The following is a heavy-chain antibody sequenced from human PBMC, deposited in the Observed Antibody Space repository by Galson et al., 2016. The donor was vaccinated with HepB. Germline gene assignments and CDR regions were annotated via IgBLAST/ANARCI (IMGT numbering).Heavy chain of an antibody. Sequence: SLRLSCAVSGISLNNYWMHWVRQVPGKGLVWVARIDHEGRGTSYADSVRGRFTMSRDSAKNSLYLQMNSLKAEDTAVYYCARDVNLAVAGTPLFFMAFDYWGQGILVTVSS. CDR2: IDHEGRGT. CDR3: ARDVNLAVAGTPLFFMAFDY. J-gene: IGHJ4*02. CDR1: GISLNNYW. V-gene: IGHV3-74*01. D-gene: IGHD6-19*01.